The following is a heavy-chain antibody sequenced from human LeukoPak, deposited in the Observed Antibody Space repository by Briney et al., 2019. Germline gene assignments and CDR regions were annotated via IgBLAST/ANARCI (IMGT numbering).Heavy chain of an antibody. CDR2: IYYSGST. D-gene: IGHD3-10*01. Sequence: SETLSLTCTVSGGSISSYYWSWIRQPPGKGLEWIGYIYYSGSTNYNPSLKSRVTISVDTSKNQFSLKLSSVTAADTAVYYCARIVSQRITMVRGVIIWFDPWGQGTLVTVSS. J-gene: IGHJ5*02. CDR1: GGSISSYY. CDR3: ARIVSQRITMVRGVIIWFDP. V-gene: IGHV4-59*01.